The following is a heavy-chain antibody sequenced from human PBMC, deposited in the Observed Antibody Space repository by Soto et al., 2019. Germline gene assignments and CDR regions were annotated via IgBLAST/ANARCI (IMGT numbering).Heavy chain of an antibody. V-gene: IGHV3-30*04. J-gene: IGHJ2*01. D-gene: IGHD4-4*01. CDR2: LSYDGRNK. CDR1: GFTFSSYA. Sequence: QVQLVESGGGVVQPGRSLRLSCAPSGFTFSSYAMHWVRQAPGKGLGWVAVLSYDGRNKYYADSVKGRLTISRDNFKNTLYLQMNSLRAEDTAVYYCARPLWRDDYNGGYFDLWGRGTLVTVSS. CDR3: ARPLWRDDYNGGYFDL.